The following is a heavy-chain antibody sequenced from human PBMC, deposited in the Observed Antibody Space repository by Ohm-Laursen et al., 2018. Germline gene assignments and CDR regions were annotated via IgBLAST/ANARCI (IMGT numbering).Heavy chain of an antibody. CDR1: GFTFSIYW. D-gene: IGHD3-3*01. Sequence: SLRLSCTASGFTFSIYWMHWVRQAPGKGLVWVSHINPDGSTITYADSLRGRFTISGDNAKNTLYLQMNSLRAEDTAVYYCVRDDGRSGYYWGQGTLVTVSS. CDR3: VRDDGRSGYY. CDR2: INPDGSTI. V-gene: IGHV3-74*01. J-gene: IGHJ4*02.